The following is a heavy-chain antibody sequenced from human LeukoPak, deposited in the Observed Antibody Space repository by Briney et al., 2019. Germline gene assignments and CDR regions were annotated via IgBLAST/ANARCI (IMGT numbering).Heavy chain of an antibody. CDR2: ISPYNGNT. Sequence: ASVKVSCRASGYTFTNYGLSWVRQAPGQGLEWMAWISPYNGNTKNSQNLQGRVTVTTDTSTSIGYMQRRSLRSDDTAMYYCARGYIGGLLLGGIENALYIWGQGTMGTVSS. CDR3: ARGYIGGLLLGGIENALYI. D-gene: IGHD3-16*01. V-gene: IGHV1-18*01. CDR1: GYTFTNYG. J-gene: IGHJ3*02.